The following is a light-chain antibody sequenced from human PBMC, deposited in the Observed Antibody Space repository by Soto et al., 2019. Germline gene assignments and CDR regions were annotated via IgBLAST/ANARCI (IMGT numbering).Light chain of an antibody. CDR2: AAS. CDR3: QQSYSTPPT. J-gene: IGKJ1*01. V-gene: IGKV1-39*01. Sequence: DIQMTQSPSSLSASVEDRVIITCRASQSISNHLNWYQQKPGKAPKLLIFAASSLQSGVPSRFSGSGFGTDFTLTISSLQPEDFATYYCQQSYSTPPTFGQGTKVDIK. CDR1: QSISNH.